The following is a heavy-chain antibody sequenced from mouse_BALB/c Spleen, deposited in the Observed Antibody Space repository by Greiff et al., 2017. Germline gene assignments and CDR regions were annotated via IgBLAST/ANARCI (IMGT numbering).Heavy chain of an antibody. V-gene: IGHV14-3*02. J-gene: IGHJ2*01. CDR1: GFNIKDTY. CDR2: IDPANGNT. Sequence: EVQRVESGAELVKPGASVKLSCTASGFNIKDTYMPWVKQRPEQGLEWIGRIDPANGNTKYDPKFQGKATITADTSSNTAYLQLSSLTSEDTAVYYCARMRGYYGSRDFFDDWGQGTTLTVSS. CDR3: ARMRGYYGSRDFFDD. D-gene: IGHD1-1*01.